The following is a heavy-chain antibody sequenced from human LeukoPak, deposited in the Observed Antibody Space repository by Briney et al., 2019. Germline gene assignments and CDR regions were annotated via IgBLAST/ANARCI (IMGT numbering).Heavy chain of an antibody. V-gene: IGHV3-23*01. D-gene: IGHD1-1*01. Sequence: GGSLRLSCAASGFTFNTYTMYWVRQAPGKGLEWVSGISNSGGSTYYADSVKGRFTISRDSSKNTLYLQMNSLRVEDTALYYCAKGLERESRLDSWGQGTLVTVSS. CDR3: AKGLERESRLDS. CDR1: GFTFNTYT. J-gene: IGHJ4*02. CDR2: ISNSGGST.